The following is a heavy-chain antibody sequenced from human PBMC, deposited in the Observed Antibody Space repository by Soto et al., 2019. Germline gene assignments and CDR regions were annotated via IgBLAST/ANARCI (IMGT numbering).Heavy chain of an antibody. CDR1: GYSFSNYW. CDR2: INPGDSES. D-gene: IGHD2-8*01. J-gene: IGHJ4*02. V-gene: IGHV5-51*01. CDR3: ARGPGTNGEDSFDY. Sequence: GESLKISCNASGYSFSNYWIGWVRQMPGKGLEWMAIINPGDSESRYSPSFQGQVTISADKSISTAYLQWNSLKASDTAMYYCARGPGTNGEDSFDYWGQGTLVTVSS.